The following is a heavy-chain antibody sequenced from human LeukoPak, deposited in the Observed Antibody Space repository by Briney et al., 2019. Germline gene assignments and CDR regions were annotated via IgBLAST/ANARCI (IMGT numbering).Heavy chain of an antibody. Sequence: SETLSLTCTVSGGSISSSSYYWGWIGQPPGKGLEWIGSIYYSGSTSYNPSLKSRVTISVDTSKNQFSLKLSSVTAADTAVYYCARDRSGFFDYWGQGTLVTVSS. J-gene: IGHJ4*02. V-gene: IGHV4-39*07. D-gene: IGHD3-3*01. CDR1: GGSISSSSYY. CDR2: IYYSGST. CDR3: ARDRSGFFDY.